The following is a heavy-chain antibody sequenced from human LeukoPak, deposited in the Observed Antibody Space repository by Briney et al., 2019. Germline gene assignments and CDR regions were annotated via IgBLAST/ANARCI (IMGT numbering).Heavy chain of an antibody. V-gene: IGHV1-69*13. Sequence: SVKVSCKASGYTFTSYYMQWVRQAPGQGLEWMGGIIPIFGTANYAQKFQGRVTITADESTSTAYMELSSLRSEDTAVYYCARICYYDSSGYYTRGNAFDIWGQGTMVTVSS. D-gene: IGHD3-22*01. J-gene: IGHJ3*02. CDR3: ARICYYDSSGYYTRGNAFDI. CDR2: IIPIFGTA. CDR1: GYTFTSYY.